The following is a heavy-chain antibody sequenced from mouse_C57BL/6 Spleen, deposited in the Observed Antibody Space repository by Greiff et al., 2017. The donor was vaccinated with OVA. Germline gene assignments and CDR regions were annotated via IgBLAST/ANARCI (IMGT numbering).Heavy chain of an antibody. CDR3: ARGYYEGYFDV. CDR2: INPNNGGT. D-gene: IGHD2-3*01. J-gene: IGHJ1*03. Sequence: EVKLQQSGPELVKPGASVKISCKASGYTFTDYYMNWVKQSHGKSLEWIGDINPNNGGTSYNQKFKGKATLTVDKSSSTAYMELRSLTSEDSAVYYCARGYYEGYFDVWGTGTTVTVSS. CDR1: GYTFTDYY. V-gene: IGHV1-26*01.